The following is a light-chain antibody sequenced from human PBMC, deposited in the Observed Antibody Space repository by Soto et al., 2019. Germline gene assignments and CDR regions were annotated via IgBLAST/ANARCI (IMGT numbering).Light chain of an antibody. J-gene: IGKJ2*01. CDR1: QSVLYSSNNKNY. CDR2: WAS. Sequence: DIVMTQSPDSLAVSLGERATINCKSSQSVLYSSNNKNYLAWYQQRPGQPPKLLIYWASTRGSGVPDRFSGSGSGTDFTLTITSLQAEDVAVYYCQQYESTPPTFGQGNKLEIK. CDR3: QQYESTPPT. V-gene: IGKV4-1*01.